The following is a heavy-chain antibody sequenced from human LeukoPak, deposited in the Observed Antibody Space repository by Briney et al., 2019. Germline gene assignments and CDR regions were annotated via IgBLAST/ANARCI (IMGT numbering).Heavy chain of an antibody. D-gene: IGHD6-6*01. V-gene: IGHV3-30*02. J-gene: IGHJ5*02. Sequence: GGSLRLSCAASGFTFSSYGMHWVRQAPGKGLEWVAFIRYDGSNKYYADSVEGRFTISRDNSKNTLYLQMNSLRAEDTAVYYCAKDFWSWGGPGGIAARPFQFDPWGQGTLVTVSS. CDR1: GFTFSSYG. CDR3: AKDFWSWGGPGGIAARPFQFDP. CDR2: IRYDGSNK.